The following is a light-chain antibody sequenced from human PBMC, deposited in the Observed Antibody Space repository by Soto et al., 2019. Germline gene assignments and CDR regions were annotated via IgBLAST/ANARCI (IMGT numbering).Light chain of an antibody. CDR1: QSGNSY. V-gene: IGKV3-11*01. J-gene: IGKJ2*01. CDR3: QQRTNWPPFT. CDR2: DAS. Sequence: EIVLTQSPATLSLSPGERATLSCRASQSGNSYLAWYQQKPGQAPRLLIYDASNRATGIPARFSGSGSGTDFTLTISSLEPEDFAVYYCQQRTNWPPFTFGQGTKLEIK.